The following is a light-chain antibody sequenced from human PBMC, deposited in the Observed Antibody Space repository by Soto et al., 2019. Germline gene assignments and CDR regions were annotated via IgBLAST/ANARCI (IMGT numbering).Light chain of an antibody. CDR2: DVS. Sequence: QSALTQPASVSGSPGQSITISCTGTSSDVGGYNYVSWYQQLPGKAPKLMIYDVSNRPSGVSNRFSGSKSGNTASLTISGLQAEDKADYYCSSYTSSSTPYVFGTGTKVTVL. CDR3: SSYTSSSTPYV. V-gene: IGLV2-14*03. J-gene: IGLJ1*01. CDR1: SSDVGGYNY.